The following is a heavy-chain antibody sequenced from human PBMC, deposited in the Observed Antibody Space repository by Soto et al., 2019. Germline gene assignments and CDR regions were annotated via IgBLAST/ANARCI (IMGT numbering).Heavy chain of an antibody. D-gene: IGHD3-9*01. CDR3: ARGSLTGYHHFSYSYYGMDV. J-gene: IGHJ6*02. CDR2: IYPGDSDT. Sequence: PGESLKISCKGSGYSFTSYWIGWVRQMPGKGLEWLGIIYPGDSDTRYSPSFQGQVTISADKSISTAYLQWSSLKASDTAMYYCARGSLTGYHHFSYSYYGMDVWGQGTSVTVSS. CDR1: GYSFTSYW. V-gene: IGHV5-51*01.